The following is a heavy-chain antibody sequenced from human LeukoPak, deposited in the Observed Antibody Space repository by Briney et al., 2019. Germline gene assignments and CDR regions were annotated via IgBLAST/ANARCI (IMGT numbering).Heavy chain of an antibody. J-gene: IGHJ4*02. D-gene: IGHD6-13*01. CDR1: GFTFSSYG. Sequence: GGSLRLSCAASGFTFSSYGMHWVRQAPGKGLEWVAVISYDETNKYYADSVKGRFTISRDNSKNTLYLQMNSLRAEDTAVYYCAKRYSSSWCIDSWGQGTLVTVSS. CDR2: ISYDETNK. CDR3: AKRYSSSWCIDS. V-gene: IGHV3-30*18.